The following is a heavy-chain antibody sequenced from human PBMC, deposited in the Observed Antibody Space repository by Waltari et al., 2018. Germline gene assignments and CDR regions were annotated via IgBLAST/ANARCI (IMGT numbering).Heavy chain of an antibody. CDR2: IYHSGST. D-gene: IGHD3-3*01. CDR3: ARQGRRITIFGVVAPSFDY. CDR1: GYSISSGYY. Sequence: QVQLQESGPGLVKPSETLSLTCAVSGYSISSGYYWGWIRQPPGKGLEWIGSIYHSGSTYYNPSLKSRVTISVDTSKNQFSLKLSSVTAADTAVYYCARQGRRITIFGVVAPSFDYWGQGTLVTVSS. J-gene: IGHJ4*02. V-gene: IGHV4-38-2*01.